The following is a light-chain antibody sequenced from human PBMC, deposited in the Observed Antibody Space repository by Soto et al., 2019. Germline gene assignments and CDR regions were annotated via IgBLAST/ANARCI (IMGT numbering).Light chain of an antibody. CDR3: QQYSDWPPWT. Sequence: EVVMTQSPATLSVSLGERATLSCRASENINNRLAWYQQTPGQAPRLLIYGASTRATGIPDRFRGSGSGTEFTLTIGSLQSEDFAVYYCQQYSDWPPWTFGQGTKVEIK. CDR1: ENINNR. J-gene: IGKJ1*01. CDR2: GAS. V-gene: IGKV3-15*01.